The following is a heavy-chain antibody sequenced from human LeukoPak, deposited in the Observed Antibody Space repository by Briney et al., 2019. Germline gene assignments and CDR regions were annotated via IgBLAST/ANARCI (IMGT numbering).Heavy chain of an antibody. D-gene: IGHD1-1*01. V-gene: IGHV1-24*01. CDR3: AGDRGITITKDFDY. J-gene: IGHJ4*02. CDR1: GSTLAESY. Sequence: ASVKVSCKVSGSTLAESYIHWLRQAPGKGLEWMGGYDPEEGGIIYAQKFLDRVTMTEDTSTTTAYMEVSSLRSEDTAVYFRAGDRGITITKDFDYWGQGTVVTVSS. CDR2: YDPEEGGI.